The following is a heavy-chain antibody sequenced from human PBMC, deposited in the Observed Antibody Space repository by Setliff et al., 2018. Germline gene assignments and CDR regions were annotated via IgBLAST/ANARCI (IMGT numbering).Heavy chain of an antibody. J-gene: IGHJ5*02. CDR3: AREASMVRGVIITLSTNWFDP. D-gene: IGHD3-10*01. CDR1: GYTFTSYG. V-gene: IGHV1-18*01. CDR2: ISVYNGKT. Sequence: ASVKVSCKASGYTFTSYGFSWVRQAPGQGLEWMGWISVYNGKTKYAQKFQGRVTMTRDTSTSTVYMELSSLRSEDTAVYYCAREASMVRGVIITLSTNWFDPWGQGTLVTVSS.